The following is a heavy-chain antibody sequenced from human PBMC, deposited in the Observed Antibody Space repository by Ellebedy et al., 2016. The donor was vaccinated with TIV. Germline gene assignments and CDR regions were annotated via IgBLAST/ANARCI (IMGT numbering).Heavy chain of an antibody. D-gene: IGHD3-10*01. CDR2: IGTAGDT. CDR3: ARDYYGSGSLNWYFDL. J-gene: IGHJ2*01. CDR1: GFTFSSYD. V-gene: IGHV3-13*04. Sequence: GESLKISXAASGFTFSSYDMHWVRQATGKGLEWVSAIGTAGDTYYPGSVKGRFTISRENAKNSLYLQMNSLRAGDTAVYYCARDYYGSGSLNWYFDLWGRGTLVTVSS.